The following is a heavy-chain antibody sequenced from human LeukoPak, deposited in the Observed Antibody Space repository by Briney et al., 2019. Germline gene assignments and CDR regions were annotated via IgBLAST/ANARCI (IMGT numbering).Heavy chain of an antibody. CDR1: GFRFSTHD. CDR2: ISRTSTYL. D-gene: IGHD3-22*01. J-gene: IGHJ4*02. V-gene: IGHV3-21*01. CDR3: AKDTRKGGYYSDY. Sequence: GGSLRLSCAASGFRFSTHDLNWVRQTPGKGLECVSYISRTSTYLYYADSVKGRFTISRDNDKNLLYLQMNNLRAEDTAVYFCAKDTRKGGYYSDYWGQGTVVTVSS.